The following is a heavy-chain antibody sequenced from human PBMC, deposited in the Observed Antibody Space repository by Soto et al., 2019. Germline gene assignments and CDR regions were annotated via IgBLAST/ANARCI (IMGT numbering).Heavy chain of an antibody. V-gene: IGHV4-30-2*05. CDR1: GGSISSGGYS. Sequence: SETLSLTCAVSGGSISSGGYSWSWIRQPPGKGLEFIGYIYDSGSTYYNPSLNSRVTISVDTSRNQFSLKLSPVTAADTAVYYCAGSPYVWGSYRSTWFDPWGPGTLVNVSS. CDR3: AGSPYVWGSYRSTWFDP. CDR2: IYDSGST. D-gene: IGHD3-16*02. J-gene: IGHJ5*01.